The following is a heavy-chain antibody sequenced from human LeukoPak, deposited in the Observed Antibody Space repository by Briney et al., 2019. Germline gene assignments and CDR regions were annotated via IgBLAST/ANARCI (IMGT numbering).Heavy chain of an antibody. Sequence: GGSLRLSCAASGFTVSSNYMSWVRQAPGKGLEWVSVIYSGGSTYYADSVKGRFTISRDNSKNTLYPQMNSLRAEDTAVYYRARFSQYYDFWSGYYLDYWGQGTLVTVSS. D-gene: IGHD3-3*01. V-gene: IGHV3-66*01. J-gene: IGHJ4*02. CDR3: ARFSQYYDFWSGYYLDY. CDR1: GFTVSSNY. CDR2: IYSGGST.